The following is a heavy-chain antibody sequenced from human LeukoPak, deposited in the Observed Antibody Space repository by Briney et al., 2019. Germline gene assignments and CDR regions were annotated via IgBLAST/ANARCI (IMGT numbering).Heavy chain of an antibody. V-gene: IGHV4-39*01. CDR3: ARHPYQLLWLSWFDP. J-gene: IGHJ5*02. CDR1: GGSISGSTYY. Sequence: SETLSLTCTVSGGSISGSTYYWGWIRQPPGKGLEWIGSIYYSGSTYYNPSLKSRVTISVDTSKNQFSLKLSSVTATDTAVYYCARHPYQLLWLSWFDPWGQGTLVTVSS. D-gene: IGHD2-2*01. CDR2: IYYSGST.